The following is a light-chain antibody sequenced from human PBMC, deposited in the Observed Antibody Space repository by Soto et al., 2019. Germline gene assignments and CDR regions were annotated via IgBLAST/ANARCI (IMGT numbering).Light chain of an antibody. J-gene: IGLJ2*01. Sequence: QSALTQPPSASGTPGQRVTISCSGSSSNIGSNYVYWYQQLPGTAPKLLIYRNNQRPSGVPDRFSGSKSGTSASLAISGLRYEDEADYYCAAWDDSLSGVVFGGGTKVTVL. V-gene: IGLV1-47*01. CDR1: SSNIGSNY. CDR2: RNN. CDR3: AAWDDSLSGVV.